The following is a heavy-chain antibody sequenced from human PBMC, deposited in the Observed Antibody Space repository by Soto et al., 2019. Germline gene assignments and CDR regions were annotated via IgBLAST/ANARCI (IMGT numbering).Heavy chain of an antibody. CDR2: ARNKANDYTT. Sequence: EVQLVESGGGLVQPGGSLRLSCAASGFTFSDHHMDWVRQAPGKGLEWVGRARNKANDYTTAYAASVKGRFTISRDDSKNSLSLQMNSLKTEDTAVYFCARLMGTSSDLWGQGTLVTVSS. CDR1: GFTFSDHH. D-gene: IGHD2-8*01. V-gene: IGHV3-72*01. CDR3: ARLMGTSSDL. J-gene: IGHJ4*02.